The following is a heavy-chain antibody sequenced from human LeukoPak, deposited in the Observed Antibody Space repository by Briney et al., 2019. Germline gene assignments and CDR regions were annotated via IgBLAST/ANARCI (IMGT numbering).Heavy chain of an antibody. CDR2: ISGSGGST. Sequence: GGSLRLSCAASGFTFSSYAMSWVRQAPGKGLERVSAISGSGGSTYYADSVKGRFTISRDNSKNTLYLQMNSLRAEDTAVYYCAKDGMEAACKDGVDYWGQGTLVTVSS. J-gene: IGHJ4*02. D-gene: IGHD6-13*01. V-gene: IGHV3-23*01. CDR3: AKDGMEAACKDGVDY. CDR1: GFTFSSYA.